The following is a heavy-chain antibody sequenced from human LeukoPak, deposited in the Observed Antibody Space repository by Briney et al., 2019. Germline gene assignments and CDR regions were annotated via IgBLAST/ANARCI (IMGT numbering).Heavy chain of an antibody. CDR1: GFTFDDYA. V-gene: IGHV3-9*01. CDR3: AKGDFTAILKYYHMDV. D-gene: IGHD2-21*02. Sequence: PGRSLRLSCAASGFTFDDYAMHWVRQAPGKGLEWVSGISWNSGSIGYADSVKGRFTISRDNAKNSLYLQMNSLRAEDTALYYCAKGDFTAILKYYHMDVWGKGTTVTVSS. J-gene: IGHJ6*03. CDR2: ISWNSGSI.